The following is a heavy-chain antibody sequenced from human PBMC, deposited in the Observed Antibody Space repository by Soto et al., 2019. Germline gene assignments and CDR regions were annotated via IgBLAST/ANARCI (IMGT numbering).Heavy chain of an antibody. Sequence: EVQLVESGGGLVQPGGSLRLSCAVSGFTFTNYWMHWVRQAPGQGLVWVSRINSDGSVTNYADSVKGRFTTSRDNAKNTLYLQVPSLRAEDTAVYYCAREVSTSRPYYFDYWGPGTLVTVSS. CDR3: AREVSTSRPYYFDY. V-gene: IGHV3-74*01. J-gene: IGHJ4*02. D-gene: IGHD2-2*01. CDR2: INSDGSVT. CDR1: GFTFTNYW.